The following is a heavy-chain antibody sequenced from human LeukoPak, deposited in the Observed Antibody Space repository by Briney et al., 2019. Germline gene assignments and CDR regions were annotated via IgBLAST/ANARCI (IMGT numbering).Heavy chain of an antibody. CDR1: GGSISSYY. V-gene: IGHV4-59*01. J-gene: IGHJ4*02. CDR3: AKHGGYSYGYGFDY. Sequence: SETLSPTCTVSGGSISSYYWSWIRQPPGKGLEWIGYIYYSGSTNYNPSLKSRVTISVDTSKNQFSLKLSSVTAADTAVYYCAKHGGYSYGYGFDYWGQGTLVTVSS. D-gene: IGHD5-18*01. CDR2: IYYSGST.